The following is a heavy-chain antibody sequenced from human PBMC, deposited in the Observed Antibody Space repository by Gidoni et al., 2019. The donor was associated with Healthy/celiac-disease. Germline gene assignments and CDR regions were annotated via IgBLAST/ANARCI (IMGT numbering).Heavy chain of an antibody. J-gene: IGHJ5*02. V-gene: IGHV1-69*12. D-gene: IGHD6-13*01. CDR3: ARDPVHSSSWHPRWDWFDP. Sequence: QLQLVQSGAQVPTPGSSVNVSCKASGGTFSIYAIRWVRQAPGQGLEWMGGIILRWGTANYAKKFQGRVTSTEDESTSTAYMELSSLRSEDTAVYYCARDPVHSSSWHPRWDWFDPWGQGNLVTVSS. CDR1: GGTFSIYA. CDR2: IILRWGTA.